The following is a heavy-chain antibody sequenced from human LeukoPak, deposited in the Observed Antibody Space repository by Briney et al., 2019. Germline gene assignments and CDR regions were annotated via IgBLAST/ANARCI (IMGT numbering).Heavy chain of an antibody. Sequence: GGSLRLSCTASGFTFGDYTMNWVRQAPGKGLEWVGFIRSNAYGGTTEYAASVKGRFTISRDDSKSIAYLQMNSLKTEDTAVYYCTREEWDRTTTGYYFDYWGQGTLVTVSS. CDR3: TREEWDRTTTGYYFDY. D-gene: IGHD1-14*01. J-gene: IGHJ4*02. CDR2: IRSNAYGGTT. V-gene: IGHV3-49*04. CDR1: GFTFGDYT.